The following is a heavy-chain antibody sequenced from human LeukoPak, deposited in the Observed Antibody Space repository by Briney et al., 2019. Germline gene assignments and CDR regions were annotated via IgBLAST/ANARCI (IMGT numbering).Heavy chain of an antibody. V-gene: IGHV3-23*01. J-gene: IGHJ4*02. Sequence: GGSLRLSCAASGFTFSSYAMSWVRQAPEKGLEWVSTISGSGGGTYYADSVKGRFTISRDDSKNRVDVQMNSLRAEDTAVYYCVKDLGRYRNNCFDYWGQGTLVTVSS. CDR3: VKDLGRYRNNCFDY. CDR2: ISGSGGGT. D-gene: IGHD1-26*01. CDR1: GFTFSSYA.